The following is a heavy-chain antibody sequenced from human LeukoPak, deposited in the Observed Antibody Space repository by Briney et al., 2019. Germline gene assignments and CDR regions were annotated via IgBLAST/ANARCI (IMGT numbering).Heavy chain of an antibody. V-gene: IGHV3-20*04. CDR3: ARDGPLLAAAGTWDKWGAYYYYYMDV. J-gene: IGHJ6*03. CDR1: GFTFDDYG. D-gene: IGHD6-13*01. CDR2: INWNGGST. Sequence: PGGSLRLSCAASGFTFDDYGMSWVRQAPGKGLEWVSGINWNGGSTGYADSVKGRFTISRDNAKNSLYLQMNSLRAEDTALYYCARDGPLLAAAGTWDKWGAYYYYYMDVWGKGTTVTVSS.